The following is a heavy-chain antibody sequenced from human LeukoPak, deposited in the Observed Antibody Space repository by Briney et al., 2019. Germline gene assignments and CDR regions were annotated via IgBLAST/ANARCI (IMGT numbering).Heavy chain of an antibody. J-gene: IGHJ4*02. CDR1: GFTFSSYS. Sequence: GGSLRLSCAASGFTFSSYSMNWVRQAPVKGLEWVSSISSSSSYIYYADSVKGRFTISRDNAKNSLYLQMNSLRAEDTAVYYCARDQRDGYNLDYWGQGTLVTVSS. CDR2: ISSSSSYI. D-gene: IGHD5-12*01. V-gene: IGHV3-21*01. CDR3: ARDQRDGYNLDY.